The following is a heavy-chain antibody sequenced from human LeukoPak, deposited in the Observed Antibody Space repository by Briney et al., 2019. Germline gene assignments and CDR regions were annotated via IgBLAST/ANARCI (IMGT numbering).Heavy chain of an antibody. D-gene: IGHD2-8*02. J-gene: IGHJ4*02. Sequence: GGSLRLSCAAYGFTFSTFAMIWVRQPPGKGLEWVSSIFPSGGEVHYADSVRGRFTISRDNSKSTLSLQMNSLRAEDTAIYYCATYRQVLLPFESWGQGTLVTVSS. CDR1: GFTFSTFA. CDR3: ATYRQVLLPFES. V-gene: IGHV3-23*01. CDR2: IFPSGGEV.